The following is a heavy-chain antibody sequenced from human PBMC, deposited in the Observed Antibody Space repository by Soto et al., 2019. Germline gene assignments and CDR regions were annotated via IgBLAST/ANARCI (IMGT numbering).Heavy chain of an antibody. D-gene: IGHD2-2*01. CDR3: ARLMRLATPAHNYYYGMDV. Sequence: SETLSLTFTVSGGSISSSSYYWGWIRQPPGKGLEWIGSIYYSGSTYYNPSLKSRVTISVDTSKNQFSLKLSSVTAADTAVYYCARLMRLATPAHNYYYGMDVWGQGTTVTVSS. CDR1: GGSISSSSYY. J-gene: IGHJ6*02. V-gene: IGHV4-39*01. CDR2: IYYSGST.